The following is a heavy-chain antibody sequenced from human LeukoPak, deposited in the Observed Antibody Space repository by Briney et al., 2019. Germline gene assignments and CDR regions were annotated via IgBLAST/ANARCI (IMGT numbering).Heavy chain of an antibody. CDR1: GYTFTSYA. CDR2: INANSGGT. J-gene: IGHJ4*02. CDR3: ARVGTGVATTPFDY. D-gene: IGHD3-3*01. Sequence: GASVKVSCKASGYTFTSYAMHWVRQAPGQRLEWMGWINANSGGTNYAQKFQGRVTMTRDTSISTAYMELSRLRSDDTAVYYCARVGTGVATTPFDYWGQGTLVTVSS. V-gene: IGHV1-2*02.